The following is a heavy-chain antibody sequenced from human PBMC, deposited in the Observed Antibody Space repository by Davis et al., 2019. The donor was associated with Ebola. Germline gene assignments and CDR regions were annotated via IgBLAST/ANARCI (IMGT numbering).Heavy chain of an antibody. J-gene: IGHJ4*02. Sequence: PGGSLRLSCAASGFTFSSYDMNWVRQAPGKGLEWVSYITSSSGTIYYADSVKGRFTISRDNAKNSLYLQMNSLRAEDTALYYCAKDTGYSSSWYYFDYWGQGTPVTVSS. CDR1: GFTFSSYD. D-gene: IGHD6-13*01. CDR3: AKDTGYSSSWYYFDY. CDR2: ITSSSGTI. V-gene: IGHV3-48*04.